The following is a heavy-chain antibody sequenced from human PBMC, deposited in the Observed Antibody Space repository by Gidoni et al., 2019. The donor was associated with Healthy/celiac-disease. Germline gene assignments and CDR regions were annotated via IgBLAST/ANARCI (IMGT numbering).Heavy chain of an antibody. V-gene: IGHV3-11*06. CDR2: ISSSSSYT. D-gene: IGHD3-22*01. CDR3: ARASTYYYDSSGYGLLDY. J-gene: IGHJ4*02. CDR1: GSTFSDYY. Sequence: QVQLVESGGGLVKPGGSLRLSCAASGSTFSDYYMSWIRQAPGKGLEWVSYISSSSSYTNYADSVKGRFTISRDNAKNSLYLQMNSLRAEDTAVYYCARASTYYYDSSGYGLLDYWGQGTLVTVSS.